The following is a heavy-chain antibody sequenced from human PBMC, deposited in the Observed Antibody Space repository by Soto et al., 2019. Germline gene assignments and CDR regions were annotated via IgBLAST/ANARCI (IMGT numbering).Heavy chain of an antibody. Sequence: VGSLRLSCAASGFTFSNYAMNWVRQAPGKGLEWVSAISSSGGSTYYADSVKGRFTISRDNAKNSLYVQMNSLRAEDTAVYYCARDQYGDYRPYYYYMDVWGKGTTVTVSS. CDR3: ARDQYGDYRPYYYYMDV. J-gene: IGHJ6*03. D-gene: IGHD4-17*01. CDR2: ISSSGGST. CDR1: GFTFSNYA. V-gene: IGHV3-23*01.